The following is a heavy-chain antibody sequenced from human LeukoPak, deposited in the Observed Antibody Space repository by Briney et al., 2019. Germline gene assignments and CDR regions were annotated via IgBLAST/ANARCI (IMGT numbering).Heavy chain of an antibody. J-gene: IGHJ4*02. CDR3: ARDTVYYFDY. CDR1: GFTFSSYA. V-gene: IGHV3-23*01. CDR2: ISDSGGST. D-gene: IGHD4-17*01. Sequence: GGSLRLSCAASGFTFSSYAMSWVRQAPGKGLEWVSAISDSGGSTYYADSMKGRFTISRDNSKNTLYLQMNSLRAEDTAVYYCARDTVYYFDYWGQGTLVTVSS.